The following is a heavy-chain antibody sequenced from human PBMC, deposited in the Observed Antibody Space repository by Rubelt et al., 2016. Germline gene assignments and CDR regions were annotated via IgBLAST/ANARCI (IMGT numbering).Heavy chain of an antibody. CDR3: ASYDSGYD. CDR2: INHSGST. Sequence: QVQLQQWGAGLLKPSETLSLTCAVYGGSFSGYYWSWIRQPPGKGLEWIGEINHSGSTNYNPSLKSVVTISVDTSKNQFSLKLSSVTAADTAVYYCASYDSGYDWGQGTLVTVSS. CDR1: GGSFSGYY. J-gene: IGHJ4*02. D-gene: IGHD5-12*01. V-gene: IGHV4-34*01.